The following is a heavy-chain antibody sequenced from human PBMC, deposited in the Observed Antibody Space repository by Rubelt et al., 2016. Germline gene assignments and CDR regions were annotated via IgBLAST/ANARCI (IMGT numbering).Heavy chain of an antibody. D-gene: IGHD3-10*01. CDR1: GGSISSYY. CDR3: AREPHGSVDY. Sequence: QVQLQESGPGLVKPSETLSLTCTVSGGSISSYYWSWIRQPPGKGLEWIGYIYYSGSTHYNPSLKSRVTISVDTSKNRFSLKLSAVTAAGTAGYYWAREPHGSVDYWGQGALVTVAS. CDR2: IYYSGST. J-gene: IGHJ4*02. V-gene: IGHV4-59*12.